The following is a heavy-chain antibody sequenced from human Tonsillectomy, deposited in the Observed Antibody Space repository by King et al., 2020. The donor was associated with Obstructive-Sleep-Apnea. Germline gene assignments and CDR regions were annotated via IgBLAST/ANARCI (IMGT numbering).Heavy chain of an antibody. D-gene: IGHD6-19*01. CDR1: GGSINTYH. J-gene: IGHJ2*01. CDR2: ISDIGST. Sequence: QLQESGPGLVRPWETLSLTCTVSGGSINTYHWTWIRQSPGKGLEWIGDISDIGSTNYNPSLKGRVSLSLDPSRQQFSLRLNSVTAADTAVYYCAGPPSSGWQWHFALWGRGTLVTVSS. CDR3: AGPPSSGWQWHFAL. V-gene: IGHV4-59*08.